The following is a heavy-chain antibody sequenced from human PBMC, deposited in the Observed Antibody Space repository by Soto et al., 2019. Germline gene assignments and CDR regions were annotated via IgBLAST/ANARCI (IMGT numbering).Heavy chain of an antibody. CDR3: ARDRMMGYCSSTSCAYYYYYGMDV. D-gene: IGHD2-2*01. CDR1: GYTFTSYY. J-gene: IGHJ6*02. Sequence: GASVKVSCKASGYTFTSYYMHWVRQAPGQGLEWMGIINPSGGSTSYTQKFQGRVTMTRDTSTSTVYMELSSLRSEDTAVYYCARDRMMGYCSSTSCAYYYYYGMDVWGQGTTVTV. V-gene: IGHV1-46*01. CDR2: INPSGGST.